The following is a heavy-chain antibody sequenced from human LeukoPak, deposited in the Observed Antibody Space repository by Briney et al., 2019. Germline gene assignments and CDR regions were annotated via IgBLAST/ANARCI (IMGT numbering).Heavy chain of an antibody. CDR1: GFTFTDTY. CDR2: ISPSGTDI. J-gene: IGHJ4*02. V-gene: IGHV3-11*01. Sequence: GGSLRLSCAVSGFTFTDTYMTWIRQAPGKGLESLSYISPSGTDISYADSVKGRFTISRDNSKNTLYLQMNSLRAEDTAVYYCAKALFYTSGSNFDYWGQGTLVTVSS. D-gene: IGHD6-19*01. CDR3: AKALFYTSGSNFDY.